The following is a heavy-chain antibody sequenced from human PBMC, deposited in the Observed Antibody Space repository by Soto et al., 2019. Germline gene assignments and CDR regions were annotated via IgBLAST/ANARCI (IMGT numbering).Heavy chain of an antibody. CDR3: AREVVVVPAAMSWFDP. V-gene: IGHV4-31*03. Sequence: SETLSLTCTVSGGSISSGGYYWSWIRQHPGKGLEWIGYIYYSGSTYYNPSLKSRVTISVDTSKNQFSLKLSSVTAADTAVYYCAREVVVVPAAMSWFDPWGQGTLVTVS. CDR2: IYYSGST. D-gene: IGHD2-2*01. CDR1: GGSISSGGYY. J-gene: IGHJ5*02.